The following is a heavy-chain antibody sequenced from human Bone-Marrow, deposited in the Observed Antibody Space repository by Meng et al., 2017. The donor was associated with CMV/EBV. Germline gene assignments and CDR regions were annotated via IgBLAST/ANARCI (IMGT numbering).Heavy chain of an antibody. CDR3: AKPQDGYCSSTSCPPGY. CDR1: GFTVSSNY. Sequence: GESLKISCAASGFTVSSNYMSWVRQAPGKGLEWVSVIYSGGSTYYADSVKGRFTISRDNSKNTLYLQMNSLRAEDTAVYYCAKPQDGYCSSTSCPPGYWGQGTLVTVSS. CDR2: IYSGGST. J-gene: IGHJ4*02. V-gene: IGHV3-53*05. D-gene: IGHD2-2*03.